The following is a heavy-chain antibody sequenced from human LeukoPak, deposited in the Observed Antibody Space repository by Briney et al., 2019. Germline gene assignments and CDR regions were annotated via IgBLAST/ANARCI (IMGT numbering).Heavy chain of an antibody. CDR3: ARGRRWLQPLDY. J-gene: IGHJ4*02. V-gene: IGHV3-7*04. CDR2: IKQDGSEK. Sequence: GGSLRLSCEASGFTFSIYWMSWVRQAPGKGLEWVSNIKQDGSEKKYLDSVKFRFTISRDNAKNSMYLQMNSLRAEDTAVYYCARGRRWLQPLDYWGQGTLVTVSS. CDR1: GFTFSIYW. D-gene: IGHD5-24*01.